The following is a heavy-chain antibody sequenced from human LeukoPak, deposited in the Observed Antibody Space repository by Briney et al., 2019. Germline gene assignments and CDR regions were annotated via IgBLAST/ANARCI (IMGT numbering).Heavy chain of an antibody. CDR1: GFTFSSYE. CDR2: VSSSGSTI. V-gene: IGHV3-48*03. CDR3: ARVKQLVLRYMDV. D-gene: IGHD6-13*01. Sequence: PSGGSLRLSCAASGFTFSSYEMNWVRQAPGKGLEWVSCVSSSGSTIYYADSVKGRFTISRDNAKNSLYLQMNSLRAEDTAVYYCARVKQLVLRYMDVWGKGTTVTISS. J-gene: IGHJ6*03.